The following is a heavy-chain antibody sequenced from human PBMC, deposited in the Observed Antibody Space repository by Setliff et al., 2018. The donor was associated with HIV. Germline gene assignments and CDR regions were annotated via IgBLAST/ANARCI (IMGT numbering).Heavy chain of an antibody. J-gene: IGHJ6*03. CDR3: ARRRSPPSGFYSKYYMDV. D-gene: IGHD3-22*01. V-gene: IGHV4-59*08. CDR2: ISYSGST. Sequence: SETLSLTCTVFGGSISSFFWSWIRQPPGKGLEWIGHISYSGSTNYNPSLKSRVTISVDTSKNQFSLKLTSVTAADTAVYYCARRRSPPSGFYSKYYMDVWGKGTTVTVSS. CDR1: GGSISSFF.